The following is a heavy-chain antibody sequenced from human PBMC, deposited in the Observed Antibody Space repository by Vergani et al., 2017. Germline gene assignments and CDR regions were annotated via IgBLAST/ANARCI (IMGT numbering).Heavy chain of an antibody. Sequence: QVQLQESGPGRVKPSQTLSLTCTVSGGSISSGSYYWSWIRQPAGKGLEWIGRIYTSGSTNYNPSLKSRVTISVDTSKNQFSLKLSSVTAADTAVYYCAREALYDYVWGSSLDYWGQGTLVTVSS. CDR1: GGSISSGSYY. V-gene: IGHV4-61*02. CDR3: AREALYDYVWGSSLDY. D-gene: IGHD3-16*01. CDR2: IYTSGST. J-gene: IGHJ4*02.